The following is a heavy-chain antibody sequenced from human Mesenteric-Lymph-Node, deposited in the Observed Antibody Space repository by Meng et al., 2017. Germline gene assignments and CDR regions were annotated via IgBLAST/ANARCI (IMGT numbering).Heavy chain of an antibody. CDR3: AREGIITYYYYYGMDV. CDR2: IKQDGSEK. D-gene: IGHD1-14*01. CDR1: GFTFSSYW. V-gene: IGHV3-7*01. J-gene: IGHJ6*02. Sequence: GESLKISCAASGFTFSSYWMSWVRQAPGKGLEWVANIKQDGSEKYYVDSVKGRFTISRDNAKNSLYLQMNSLRVEDTAVYYCAREGIITYYYYYGMDVWGQGTTVTVSS.